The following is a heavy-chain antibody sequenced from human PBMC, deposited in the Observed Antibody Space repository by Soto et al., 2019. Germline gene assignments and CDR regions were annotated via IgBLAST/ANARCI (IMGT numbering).Heavy chain of an antibody. V-gene: IGHV6-1*01. Sequence: PSQTLSLTCAISGDSVSSNSAAWNWIRQSPSRGLEYLGRTYYRSKWYIEYASSVKSRMTIKPDKTKNQFSLQPNSMTPDDTGVYYCARTSGWFDYWGQGTLVTVSS. CDR1: GDSVSSNSAA. D-gene: IGHD2-2*01. CDR2: TYYRSKWYI. CDR3: ARTSGWFDY. J-gene: IGHJ5*01.